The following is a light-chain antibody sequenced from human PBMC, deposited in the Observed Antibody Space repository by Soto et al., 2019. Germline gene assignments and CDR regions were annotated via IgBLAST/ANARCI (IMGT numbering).Light chain of an antibody. CDR2: EVS. CDR3: SSYTSSSTLFYV. J-gene: IGLJ1*01. V-gene: IGLV2-14*01. CDR1: SSDVGGYNC. Sequence: QSALTQPASVSGSPGQSISISCTGTSSDVGGYNCVSWYQQHPGKAPKLMIYEVSNRPSGVSNRFSGSKSGNTASLTISGLQAEDEADYYCSSYTSSSTLFYVFGTGTKVTVL.